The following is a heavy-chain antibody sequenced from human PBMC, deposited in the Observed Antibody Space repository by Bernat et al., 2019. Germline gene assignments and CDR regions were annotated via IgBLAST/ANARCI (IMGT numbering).Heavy chain of an antibody. D-gene: IGHD3-10*01. J-gene: IGHJ4*02. CDR3: ARGSSYYYGSGKWFDY. V-gene: IGHV4-34*01. Sequence: QVQLQQWGAGLLKPSETLSLTCAVYGGSFSGYYWSWIRQPPGKGLEWIGEINHSGSTNYNPSLKSRVTISVDTSKNQFSLKLSSVTAADTAVYYCARGSSYYYGSGKWFDYWRQGTLVTVSA. CDR2: INHSGST. CDR1: GGSFSGYY.